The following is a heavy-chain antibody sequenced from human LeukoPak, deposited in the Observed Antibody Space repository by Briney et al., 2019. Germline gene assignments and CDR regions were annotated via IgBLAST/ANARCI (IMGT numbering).Heavy chain of an antibody. D-gene: IGHD2-15*01. J-gene: IGHJ4*02. V-gene: IGHV3-23*01. CDR2: ISGSGGST. CDR1: GFTFSSYA. Sequence: PGGSLRLSCAASGFTFSSYAMSWVRRAPGKGLEWVSAISGSGGSTYYADSVKGRFTISRDNSKNTLYLQMNSLRAEDTAVYYCAKFGEIVVVVAATATDYWGQGTLVTVSS. CDR3: AKFGEIVVVVAATATDY.